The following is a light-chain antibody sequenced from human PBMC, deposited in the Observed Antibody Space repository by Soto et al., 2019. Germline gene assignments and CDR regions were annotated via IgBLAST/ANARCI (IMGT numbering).Light chain of an antibody. CDR3: CSYAGSSTSVV. J-gene: IGLJ2*01. CDR2: EGS. V-gene: IGLV2-23*01. Sequence: QSALTQPASVSGSPGQSITISCTGTSSDVGSYNLVSWYQQHPGKAHKLMIYEGSKRPSGVSNCFSGSKSGNTASLTISGLQAEYEADYYCCSYAGSSTSVVFGGGTKLTVL. CDR1: SSDVGSYNL.